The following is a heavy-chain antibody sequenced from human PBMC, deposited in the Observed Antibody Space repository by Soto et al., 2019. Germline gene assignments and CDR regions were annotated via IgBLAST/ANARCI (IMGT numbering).Heavy chain of an antibody. CDR1: GYIFTAYS. Sequence: QVQLVQSGAEVKKPGASVKVSCKASGYIFTAYSMHWVRQAPGQGLKWMGVVNPSGGSTNYAQKFQGRITMTRDTSTSTVYMDLSSLTSEDTAVYYCALEENCSDGICYSEYFQRWGQGTLVTVSS. CDR3: ALEENCSDGICYSEYFQR. J-gene: IGHJ1*01. CDR2: VNPSGGST. D-gene: IGHD2-15*01. V-gene: IGHV1-46*01.